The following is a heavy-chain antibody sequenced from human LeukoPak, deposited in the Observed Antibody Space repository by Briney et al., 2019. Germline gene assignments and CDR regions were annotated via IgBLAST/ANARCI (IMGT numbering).Heavy chain of an antibody. Sequence: PSETLSLTCTVSGGSISSSSYYWGWIRQPPGKGLEWIGSIYYSGSTYYNPSLKSRVTISVDTSKNQFSLKLSSVTAADTAVYYCARGIAARPGRNYYYMDVWGKGTTVTVSS. CDR2: IYYSGST. J-gene: IGHJ6*03. CDR1: GGSISSSSYY. D-gene: IGHD6-6*01. CDR3: ARGIAARPGRNYYYMDV. V-gene: IGHV4-39*01.